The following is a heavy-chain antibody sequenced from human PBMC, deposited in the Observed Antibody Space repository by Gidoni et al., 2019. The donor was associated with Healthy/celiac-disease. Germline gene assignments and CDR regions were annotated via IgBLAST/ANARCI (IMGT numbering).Heavy chain of an antibody. V-gene: IGHV3-30*18. J-gene: IGHJ4*02. Sequence: PGRSLRLSCAASGFTFSSYGMHWVRQAPGKGLEWVAVISYDGSNNYYADSVKGRFTISRDNSKNPLYLQMNSLRAEDTAVYYCAKEDCSGGSCYAIDYWGQGTLVTVSS. CDR1: GFTFSSYG. CDR3: AKEDCSGGSCYAIDY. CDR2: ISYDGSNN. D-gene: IGHD2-15*01.